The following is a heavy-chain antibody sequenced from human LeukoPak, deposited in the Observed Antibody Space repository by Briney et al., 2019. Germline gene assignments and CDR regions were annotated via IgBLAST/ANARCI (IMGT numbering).Heavy chain of an antibody. CDR2: ISWDGGST. J-gene: IGHJ4*02. Sequence: GGSLRLSCAASGFTFDDYAMHWVRQAPGKGLEWVSLISWDGGSTYYADSVKGRFTISRDNSKNSLYLQMNSLRAEDTALYYCATLGAKDYWGQGTLVTVSS. CDR3: ATLGAKDY. D-gene: IGHD1-26*01. CDR1: GFTFDDYA. V-gene: IGHV3-43D*03.